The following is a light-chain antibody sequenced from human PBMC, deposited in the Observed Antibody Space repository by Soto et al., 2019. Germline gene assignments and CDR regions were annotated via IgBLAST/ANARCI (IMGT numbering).Light chain of an antibody. CDR1: QSVSSY. Sequence: EIVFTQSPATLSFSPVERATLSCMSSQSVSSYLAWYQQKPGQAPRLLIYDASNRATGIPARFSGSGSGTDFTLTISSLEPEDFAVYYCQQYNNWPSITFGQGTRLEIK. V-gene: IGKV3-11*01. CDR2: DAS. CDR3: QQYNNWPSIT. J-gene: IGKJ5*01.